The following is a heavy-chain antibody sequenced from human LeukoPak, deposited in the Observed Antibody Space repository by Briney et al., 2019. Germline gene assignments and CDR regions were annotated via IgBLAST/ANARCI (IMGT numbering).Heavy chain of an antibody. D-gene: IGHD3-10*01. CDR1: GGSISSYY. J-gene: IGHJ3*02. Sequence: SETLSLTCTVSGGSISSYYWSWIRQPPGKGLEWIGCIYKGGNTKYNASLKSRVTISVDTSNNQFSLKLSSVTTADTAVYYCAREIRQSAFDIWGPGTVVSVS. CDR3: AREIRQSAFDI. CDR2: IYKGGNT. V-gene: IGHV4-59*01.